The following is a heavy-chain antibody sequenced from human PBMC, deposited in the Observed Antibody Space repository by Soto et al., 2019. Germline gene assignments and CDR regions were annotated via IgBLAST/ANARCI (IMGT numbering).Heavy chain of an antibody. V-gene: IGHV4-34*01. Sequence: PSETLSLTCAVYGGSFSGYYWSWIRQPPGKGLEWIGEINHSGSTNYNPSLKSRVTISVDTSKNQFSLKLSSVTAADTAVYYCARTRGWYRSGGFDYWGQGTLVTVSS. CDR1: GGSFSGYY. J-gene: IGHJ4*02. CDR3: ARTRGWYRSGGFDY. D-gene: IGHD6-19*01. CDR2: INHSGST.